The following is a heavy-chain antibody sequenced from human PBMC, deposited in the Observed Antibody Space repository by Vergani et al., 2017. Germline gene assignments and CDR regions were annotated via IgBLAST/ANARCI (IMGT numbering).Heavy chain of an antibody. Sequence: QVQLVESGGGVVQPGGSLRLSCAASGFTFNTYGFHWVRQAPGKGLEWVAFIRYDGINTYYVDSVRGRFNISRDDPKNTLYLNMISLRPEDTAVYYCAKPLGWELPDFYYGMDVWGQGTTVTV. CDR1: GFTFNTYG. CDR3: AKPLGWELPDFYYGMDV. CDR2: IRYDGINT. D-gene: IGHD1-26*01. J-gene: IGHJ6*02. V-gene: IGHV3-30*02.